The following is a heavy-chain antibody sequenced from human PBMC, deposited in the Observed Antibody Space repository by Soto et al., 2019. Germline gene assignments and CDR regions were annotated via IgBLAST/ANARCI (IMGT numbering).Heavy chain of an antibody. CDR3: ARDRDNSNWPNFDS. Sequence: QVQLVQSGSEVKKPGSSVRVSARPSETPFTIYPTSGGGQAPGQGLGWMGRVLPFLDITSYSQGFQGRVTITADRSTTTAYMELTSLRSEDTAVYYCARDRDNSNWPNFDSWGQGTLVTVSS. D-gene: IGHD6-13*01. J-gene: IGHJ4*02. V-gene: IGHV1-69*02. CDR2: VLPFLDIT. CDR1: ETPFTIYP.